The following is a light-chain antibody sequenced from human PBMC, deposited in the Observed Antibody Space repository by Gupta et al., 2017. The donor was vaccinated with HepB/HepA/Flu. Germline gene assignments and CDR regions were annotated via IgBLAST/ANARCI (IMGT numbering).Light chain of an antibody. V-gene: IGKV2-24*01. CDR3: MQATQFPWT. J-gene: IGKJ1*01. Sequence: DIVMTQTPLSSPVTLGQPASISCRSSQSLVHSDGNTYFSWLQQRPGQPPRLLIYKISNRFRGVPDRLSGSGAGTDFTLKISRVEAEDVGVYYCMQATQFPWTFGQGTKVEIK. CDR2: KIS. CDR1: QSLVHSDGNTY.